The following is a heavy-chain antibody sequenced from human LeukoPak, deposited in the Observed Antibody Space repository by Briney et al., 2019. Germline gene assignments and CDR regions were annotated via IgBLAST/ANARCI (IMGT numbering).Heavy chain of an antibody. CDR2: MNPNSGNS. D-gene: IGHD6-13*01. CDR3: ARRLDSSSWYAAFDI. V-gene: IGHV1-8*01. CDR1: GYTFTSYD. Sequence: ASVKVSCKASGYTFTSYDINWVRQATGQGLEWMGWMNPNSGNSGFALKFQGRVTMTRSTSISTAYMELSSLRSEGTAVYYCARRLDSSSWYAAFDIWGQGTMVTVSS. J-gene: IGHJ3*02.